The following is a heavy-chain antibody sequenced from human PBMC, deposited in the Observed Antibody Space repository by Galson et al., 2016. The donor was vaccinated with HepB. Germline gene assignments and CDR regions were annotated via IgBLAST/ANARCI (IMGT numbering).Heavy chain of an antibody. CDR2: ISGSTTYI. CDR1: GFTFGAYT. Sequence: SLRLSCAGSGFTFGAYTINWVRQAPGKGLEWVSSISGSTTYIHYADSLKGRVTISRDNAKNSLYLQMTSLRAEDTAVYYCAREILTYYYDTNNYYDAFDIWGQGTMVTVSS. D-gene: IGHD3-22*01. V-gene: IGHV3-21*01. J-gene: IGHJ3*02. CDR3: AREILTYYYDTNNYYDAFDI.